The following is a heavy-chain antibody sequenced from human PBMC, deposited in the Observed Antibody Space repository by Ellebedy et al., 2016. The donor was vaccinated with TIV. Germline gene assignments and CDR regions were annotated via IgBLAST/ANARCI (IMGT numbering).Heavy chain of an antibody. V-gene: IGHV3-48*04. J-gene: IGHJ5*02. CDR2: ISFTSSVV. CDR1: GFTFSHHS. CDR3: ARGAVTGMTTATFDP. Sequence: GESLKISCAASGFTFSHHSMYWVRQAPGKGLEWISFISFTSSVVYYADSVKGRFTISRDNAKNTLYLQMNSLRAEDTAVYYCARGAVTGMTTATFDPWGQGTLVTVSS. D-gene: IGHD4-11*01.